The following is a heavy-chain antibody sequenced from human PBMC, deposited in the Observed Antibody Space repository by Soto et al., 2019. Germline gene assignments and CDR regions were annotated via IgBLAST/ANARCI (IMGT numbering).Heavy chain of an antibody. Sequence: ASVKVSCKASGYAFTNFGISWVRQAPGQGLEWMGGIIAFYDKTIYAQKFQDRVTITADESTSTAYMQLSSLRSGDTAVYYCARSGGLDRDFNYWGQGSLVTVSS. CDR2: IIAFYDKT. CDR1: GYAFTNFG. V-gene: IGHV1-69*13. J-gene: IGHJ4*02. D-gene: IGHD2-15*01. CDR3: ARSGGLDRDFNY.